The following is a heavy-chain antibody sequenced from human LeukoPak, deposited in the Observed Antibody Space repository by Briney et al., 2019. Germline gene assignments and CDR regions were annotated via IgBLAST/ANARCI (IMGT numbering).Heavy chain of an antibody. V-gene: IGHV3-66*01. Sequence: GGSLRLSCAVSGFTVSSNYMSWVRQAPGKGLEWVSVIYSGGSTYYADSVKGRFTISRDNSKNTLYLQMNSLRAEDTAVYYCARGDILTGYLVYWGQGTLVTVSS. CDR3: ARGDILTGYLVY. D-gene: IGHD3-9*01. CDR1: GFTVSSNY. J-gene: IGHJ4*02. CDR2: IYSGGST.